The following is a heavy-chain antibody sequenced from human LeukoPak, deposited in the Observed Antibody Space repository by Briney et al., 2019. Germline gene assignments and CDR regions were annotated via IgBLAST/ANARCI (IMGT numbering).Heavy chain of an antibody. D-gene: IGHD3-22*01. V-gene: IGHV4-31*03. Sequence: SQTLSLTCTVSGGSIGSGGYYWSWIRQHPGKGLEWLGYISYSGSTYYNPSLKSRLTISVDTSKNQFSLRLSSVTAADTAVYYCARDRSNSSGCYALTYWGQGSLVTVSS. CDR1: GGSIGSGGYY. CDR3: ARDRSNSSGCYALTY. CDR2: ISYSGST. J-gene: IGHJ4*02.